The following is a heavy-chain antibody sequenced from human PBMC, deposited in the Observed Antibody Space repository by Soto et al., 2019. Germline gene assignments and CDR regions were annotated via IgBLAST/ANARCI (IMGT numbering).Heavy chain of an antibody. Sequence: VHLVESGGGLVEPGGSLRLSGEASGFMFSSYWMSWVRHAPGEGLEWVANIKQDGSEIHYLESVEGRVTIFRDNARRSLYLQMNSLRAEDTDVYFGATYSGSYFPVGHDRWGKGPLVVVSS. J-gene: IGHJ4*02. CDR1: GFMFSSYW. CDR2: IKQDGSEI. CDR3: ATYSGSYFPVGHDR. V-gene: IGHV3-7*01. D-gene: IGHD3-10*01.